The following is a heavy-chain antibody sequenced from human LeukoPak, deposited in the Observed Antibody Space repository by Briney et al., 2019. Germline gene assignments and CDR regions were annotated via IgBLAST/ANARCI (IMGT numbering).Heavy chain of an antibody. CDR1: GYTFTSYG. Sequence: ASVKVSCKASGYTFTSYGISWVRQAPGQGLEWMGWINPNSGGTNYAQKFQGRVTMTRDTSISTAYMELSRLRSDDTAVYYCARDPHEVYAFDIWSQGTMVTVSS. CDR3: ARDPHEVYAFDI. V-gene: IGHV1-2*02. D-gene: IGHD2-8*01. J-gene: IGHJ3*02. CDR2: INPNSGGT.